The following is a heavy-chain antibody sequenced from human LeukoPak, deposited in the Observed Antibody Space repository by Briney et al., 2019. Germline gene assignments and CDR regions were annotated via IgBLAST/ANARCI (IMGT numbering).Heavy chain of an antibody. CDR2: IYTSGST. D-gene: IGHD3-22*01. J-gene: IGHJ3*02. CDR3: ASANPYYYDSSGYYYGDAFDI. Sequence: SETLSLTCSVSGDSISSGYYRGWIRQPPGKGLEWIGRIYTSGSTNYNPSLKSRVTISVDTSKNQFSLKLSSVTAADTAVYYCASANPYYYDSSGYYYGDAFDIWGQGTMVTVSS. V-gene: IGHV4-38-2*02. CDR1: GDSISSGYY.